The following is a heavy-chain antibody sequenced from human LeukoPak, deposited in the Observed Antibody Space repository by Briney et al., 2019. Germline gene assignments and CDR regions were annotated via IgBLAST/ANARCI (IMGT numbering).Heavy chain of an antibody. Sequence: PSETLSLTCAVYGGSFSGYYWSWIRQPPGKGLEWIGEINHSGSTNYNPSLKSRVTISVDTSKNQFSLKLSSVTAADTAVYYCARVYYYDSSGRRGRWFDPWGRGTLVTVSS. CDR1: GGSFSGYY. D-gene: IGHD3-22*01. CDR2: INHSGST. V-gene: IGHV4-34*01. J-gene: IGHJ5*02. CDR3: ARVYYYDSSGRRGRWFDP.